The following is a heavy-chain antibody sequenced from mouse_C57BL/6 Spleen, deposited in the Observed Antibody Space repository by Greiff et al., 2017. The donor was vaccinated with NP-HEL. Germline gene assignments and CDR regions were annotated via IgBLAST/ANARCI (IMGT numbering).Heavy chain of an antibody. V-gene: IGHV1-82*01. CDR2: ISPGDGDT. CDR1: GYAFSSSW. J-gene: IGHJ2*01. D-gene: IGHD2-1*01. CDR3: AKEEKDYGNFLHFDY. Sequence: VKLQESGPELVKPGASVKISCKASGYAFSSSWMNWVKQRPGKGLEWIGRISPGDGDTNYNGKFKGEATLTADKSSSTAYMQLSSLTSEDSAVYFCAKEEKDYGNFLHFDYWGQGTTLTVSS.